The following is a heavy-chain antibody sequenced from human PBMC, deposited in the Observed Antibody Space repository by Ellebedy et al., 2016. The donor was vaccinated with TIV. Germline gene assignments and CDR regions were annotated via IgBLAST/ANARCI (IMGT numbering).Heavy chain of an antibody. V-gene: IGHV3-23*01. CDR3: AKDLGKGGGSVFEY. J-gene: IGHJ4*02. CDR1: GFTFSSYA. D-gene: IGHD6-25*01. CDR2: ISGSGANT. Sequence: GGSLRLSXAASGFTFSSYAMSWVPQAPGKGLQWVSAISGSGANTYYADSVKGRFTISKDTSKNTLGLQMNSLRAEDTAIYYCAKDLGKGGGSVFEYWGQGTLVTVSS.